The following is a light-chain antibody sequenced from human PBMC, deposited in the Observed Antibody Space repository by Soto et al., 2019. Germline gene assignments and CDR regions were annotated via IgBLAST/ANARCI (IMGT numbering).Light chain of an antibody. V-gene: IGKV3-20*01. CDR1: QSVRSNA. CDR2: GAS. Sequence: EIVLTQSPGTLSLSTGERATLSCRASQSVRSNALAWYQQKPGQAPRLLIYGASSRATAIPDRVSGSGSGTDFTLTISRLEPDDFAVHYCQQYGSSPHTFGGGTKVEFK. J-gene: IGKJ4*01. CDR3: QQYGSSPHT.